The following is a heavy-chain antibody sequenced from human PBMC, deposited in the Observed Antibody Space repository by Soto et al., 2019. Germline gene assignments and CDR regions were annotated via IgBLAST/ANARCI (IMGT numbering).Heavy chain of an antibody. CDR2: IIPIFGTE. CDR3: ARDQRGPAPYWYFDF. Sequence: QVQLVQSGAEVKKPGSSVKDSCKASGGTFSGYAISWVRQAPGQGLEWMGGIIPIFGTENYAQKFQGRVTITAAESTSTAYMELSSLRSEDTAVYYCARDQRGPAPYWYFDFWGRGTLVTVSS. CDR1: GGTFSGYA. J-gene: IGHJ2*01. V-gene: IGHV1-69*12. D-gene: IGHD3-10*01.